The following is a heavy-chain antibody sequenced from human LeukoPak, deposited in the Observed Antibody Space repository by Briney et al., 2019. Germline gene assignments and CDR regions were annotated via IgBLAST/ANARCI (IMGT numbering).Heavy chain of an antibody. CDR2: ISGGSGTA. CDR1: GFTFSTYE. D-gene: IGHD4-17*01. CDR3: ARDRDYGDYRPVSFDY. V-gene: IGHV3-48*03. Sequence: PGGSLRLSCVASGFTFSTYEMNWVRQAPGGGLEWVSFISGGSGTAYYADSVKGRFTISRDNAKSSLYLQMNSLRVEATAVYYCARDRDYGDYRPVSFDYWGRGTLVTVSS. J-gene: IGHJ4*02.